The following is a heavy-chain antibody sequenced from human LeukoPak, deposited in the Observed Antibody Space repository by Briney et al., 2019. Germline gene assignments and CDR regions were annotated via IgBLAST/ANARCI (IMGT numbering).Heavy chain of an antibody. CDR1: GGSISSSSYY. CDR3: ARRLGELRGYYFDY. Sequence: PSETLPLTCTVSGGSISSSSYYWGWIRQPPGKGLEWIGSIYYSGSTYYNPSLKSRVTISVDTSKNQFSLKLSSVTAADTAVYYCARRLGELRGYYFDYWGQGTLVTVSS. D-gene: IGHD3-10*01. CDR2: IYYSGST. V-gene: IGHV4-39*01. J-gene: IGHJ4*02.